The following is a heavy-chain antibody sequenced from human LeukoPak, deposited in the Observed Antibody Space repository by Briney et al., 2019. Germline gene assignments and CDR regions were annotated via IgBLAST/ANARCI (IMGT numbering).Heavy chain of an antibody. D-gene: IGHD2-15*01. J-gene: IGHJ4*02. V-gene: IGHV4-59*01. Sequence: KASETLSLTCTVSAGSISNYYWSWIRQPPGKGLEWIGFIYYSGTTNYNPSLQSRVTISVDTSKNQFSLRLSSVTAADTAVYYCARDGYGGNGRFDYWGQGTLVTVS. CDR3: ARDGYGGNGRFDY. CDR2: IYYSGTT. CDR1: AGSISNYY.